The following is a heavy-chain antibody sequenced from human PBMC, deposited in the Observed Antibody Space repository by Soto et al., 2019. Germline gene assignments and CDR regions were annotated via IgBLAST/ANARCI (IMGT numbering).Heavy chain of an antibody. D-gene: IGHD2-8*02. CDR1: GGSFSGYY. V-gene: IGHV4-34*01. J-gene: IGHJ4*02. CDR2: INNSGTV. Sequence: PSETLSLTCAVYGGSFSGYYWTWIRQSPEKGLEWIGEINNSGTVNYNPSLKSRVTISVDTSKNQFSLKLNSLTAADTAVYYCARGVPLRLLVQTDAPDKYYFDSWGLGTLVTVSS. CDR3: ARGVPLRLLVQTDAPDKYYFDS.